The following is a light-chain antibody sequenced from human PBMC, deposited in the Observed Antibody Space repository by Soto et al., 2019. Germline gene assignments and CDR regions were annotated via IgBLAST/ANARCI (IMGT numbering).Light chain of an antibody. J-gene: IGLJ3*02. Sequence: QLVLTQPPSASGTPGQRVTISCSGSSSNIGSNTVNWYQQLPGTAPKLLIYSNNQRPSGVPDRFSGSKSDTSASLAISGLQSEDEAGYYCAAWDDSLTGVWVFGGGTKVTVL. V-gene: IGLV1-44*01. CDR3: AAWDDSLTGVWV. CDR2: SNN. CDR1: SSNIGSNT.